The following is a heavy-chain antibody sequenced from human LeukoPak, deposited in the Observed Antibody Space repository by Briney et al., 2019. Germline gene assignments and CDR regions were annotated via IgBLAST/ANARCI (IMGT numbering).Heavy chain of an antibody. CDR2: LNPSGGSS. V-gene: IGHV1-46*01. CDR3: ASVYKHGMDV. D-gene: IGHD5-24*01. J-gene: IGHJ6*02. Sequence: ASVKVSCKASGYTFINYYIHWVRQAPGQGLEWMAILNPSGGSSNYAQKFQGRATLTRATSTGTVYMELSSLRSEDTAVYYCASVYKHGMDVWGQGTTVIVSS. CDR1: GYTFINYY.